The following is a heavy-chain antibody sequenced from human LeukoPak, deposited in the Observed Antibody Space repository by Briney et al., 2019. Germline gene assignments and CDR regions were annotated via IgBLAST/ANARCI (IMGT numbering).Heavy chain of an antibody. CDR2: ISGSGDVT. CDR3: AKGSHGGNHYFDY. D-gene: IGHD4-23*01. V-gene: IGHV3-23*01. CDR1: EFTFSSYA. J-gene: IGHJ4*02. Sequence: GGSLRLSCTASEFTFSSYAINWVRQAPGKGLEWVSAISGSGDVTYYADSVKGRFTISRDNSKNTLYLQMNSLRAEDTAVYYCAKGSHGGNHYFDYWGQGTLVTVSS.